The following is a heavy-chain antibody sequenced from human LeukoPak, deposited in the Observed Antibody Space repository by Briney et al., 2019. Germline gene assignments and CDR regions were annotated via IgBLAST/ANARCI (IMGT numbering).Heavy chain of an antibody. D-gene: IGHD3-9*01. CDR1: GFTFSSYG. V-gene: IGHV3-30*02. J-gene: IGHJ4*02. Sequence: GGSLRLSCAASGFTFSSYGMHWVRQAPGKGLEWVAFIRYDGSNKYYADSVKGRFTISRDNSKNTLYLQMNSLRAEDTAVYYCARIDFDWKRGFDYWGQGTLVTVSS. CDR2: IRYDGSNK. CDR3: ARIDFDWKRGFDY.